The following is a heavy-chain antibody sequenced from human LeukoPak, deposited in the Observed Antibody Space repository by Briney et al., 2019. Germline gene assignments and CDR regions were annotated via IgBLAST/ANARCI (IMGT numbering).Heavy chain of an antibody. CDR1: GFTFSTYN. J-gene: IGHJ4*02. V-gene: IGHV3-23*01. CDR2: ISGSGGST. D-gene: IGHD3-22*01. CDR3: AKDPYYDSSGDDY. Sequence: GGSLRLSCAASGFTFSTYNMNWVRQAPGKGLEWVSAISGSGGSTYYADSVKGRFTISRDNSKNTLYLQMNSLRAEDTAVYYCAKDPYYDSSGDDYWGQGTLVTVSS.